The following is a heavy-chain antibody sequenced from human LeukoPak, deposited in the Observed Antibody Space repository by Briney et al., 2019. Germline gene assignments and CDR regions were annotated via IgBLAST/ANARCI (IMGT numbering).Heavy chain of an antibody. CDR2: IYSGGNT. Sequence: GGSLRLSCAVSGFTVSGTYMSWVRQAPGKGLEWVSVIYSGGNTYYSDSVKGRFPISRDTSKNTLYLQMNSLRAEDTAVYYCARALYSGHADLFDSWGQGTLVTVSS. V-gene: IGHV3-66*01. J-gene: IGHJ4*02. CDR1: GFTVSGTY. D-gene: IGHD5-12*01. CDR3: ARALYSGHADLFDS.